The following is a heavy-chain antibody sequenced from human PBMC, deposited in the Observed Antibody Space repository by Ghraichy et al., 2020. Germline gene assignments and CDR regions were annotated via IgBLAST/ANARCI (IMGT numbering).Heavy chain of an antibody. CDR1: GFAFSTYS. J-gene: IGHJ1*01. CDR3: ASAHQH. Sequence: GGSLRLSCAASGFAFSTYSMHWVRQAPGKGLEWVSSISSSSSYIYFADSVKGRFTISRDNAKNSLYLQMNSLRAEDTAFYYCASAHQHWGQGTLVTVSS. CDR2: ISSSSSYI. V-gene: IGHV3-21*01.